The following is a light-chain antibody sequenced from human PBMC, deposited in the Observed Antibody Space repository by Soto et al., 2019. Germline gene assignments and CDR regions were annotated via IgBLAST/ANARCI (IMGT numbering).Light chain of an antibody. J-gene: IGKJ1*01. CDR3: QQYHRYAT. Sequence: DIHMTQAPSTLSASVGDRVTITCRASQSINAWLAWYQQKPGKAPKLLIYDVSTLASGVPSRFSGSASGTEFTLTISNLESEDVASYYCQQYHRYATFGQGTRVDIK. CDR2: DVS. CDR1: QSINAW. V-gene: IGKV1-5*01.